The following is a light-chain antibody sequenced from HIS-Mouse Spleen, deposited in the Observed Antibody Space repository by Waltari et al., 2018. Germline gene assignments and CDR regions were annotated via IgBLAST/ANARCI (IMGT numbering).Light chain of an antibody. CDR3: AAWDDSLNGWV. V-gene: IGLV1-44*01. CDR2: RNK. Sequence: QSVLTQPPSASGTPGQRVTISCSGSSSNIGSNTVNWYQQLPGTAPKLLIYRNKPRPSGVPDRFSGSKSGTSASLAISGLQSEDEADYYCAAWDDSLNGWVFGGGTKLTVL. CDR1: SSNIGSNT. J-gene: IGLJ3*02.